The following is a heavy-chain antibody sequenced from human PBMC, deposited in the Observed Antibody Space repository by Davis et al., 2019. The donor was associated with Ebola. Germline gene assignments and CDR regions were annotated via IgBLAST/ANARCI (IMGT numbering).Heavy chain of an antibody. CDR2: ITSNSRSI. D-gene: IGHD6-25*01. CDR1: GFSFSSYS. J-gene: IGHJ6*02. V-gene: IGHV3-48*04. CDR3: ARASGQGRYYYYGMDV. Sequence: GESLKISCAASGFSFSSYSMNWVRQAPGKGLEWVSYITSNSRSIHYADSVRGRFTISRDNAKNSLYLQMNSLRAEDTAVYYCARASGQGRYYYYGMDVWGQGTTVTVSS.